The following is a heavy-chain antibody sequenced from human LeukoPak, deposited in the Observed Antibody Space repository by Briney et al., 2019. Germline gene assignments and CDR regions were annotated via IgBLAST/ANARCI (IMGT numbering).Heavy chain of an antibody. CDR1: GYTFTSYD. Sequence: ASVKVSCKASGYTFTSYDINWVRQATGQGLEWMGWMNPNSGNTGYAQKFQGRVTMTRNTSMSTAYMELSSLRSEDTAVYYCARKKPGYYDFWSGYSVDFDYWGQGTLVTVSS. CDR3: ARKKPGYYDFWSGYSVDFDY. CDR2: MNPNSGNT. V-gene: IGHV1-8*01. D-gene: IGHD3-3*01. J-gene: IGHJ4*02.